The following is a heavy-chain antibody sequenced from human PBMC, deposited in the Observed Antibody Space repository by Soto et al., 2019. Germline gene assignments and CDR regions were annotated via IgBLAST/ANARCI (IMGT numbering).Heavy chain of an antibody. CDR3: AKGGNFYDGPFDY. J-gene: IGHJ4*02. V-gene: IGHV3-23*01. D-gene: IGHD5-12*01. CDR2: ISGSGGST. CDR1: GFTFSSYA. Sequence: PGGSLRLSCAASGFTFSSYAMSWVRQAPGKGLEWVSAISGSGGSTYYADSVEGRFTISRDNSRNTVYLQMNSLRADDTAVYYCAKGGNFYDGPFDYWGQGSPVTVSS.